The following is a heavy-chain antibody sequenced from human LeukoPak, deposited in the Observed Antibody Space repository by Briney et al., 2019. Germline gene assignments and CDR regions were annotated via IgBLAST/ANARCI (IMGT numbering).Heavy chain of an antibody. CDR2: INPNSGGT. V-gene: IGHV1-2*02. CDR3: ARDPGSPAGGMDV. J-gene: IGHJ6*02. Sequence: GASVKVSCKASGYTFTGYYMHWVRQAPGQGLEWMGWINPNSGGTNYAQKFQGRVTMTRDTSISTAYMELSRLRSDDTAIYYCARDPGSPAGGMDVWGQGTTVIVSS. CDR1: GYTFTGYY. D-gene: IGHD2-15*01.